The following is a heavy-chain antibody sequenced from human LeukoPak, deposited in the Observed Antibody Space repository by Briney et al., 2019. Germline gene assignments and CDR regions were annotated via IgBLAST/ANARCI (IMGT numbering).Heavy chain of an antibody. CDR2: ISSSTSYI. J-gene: IGHJ4*02. Sequence: GGSLRLSCAASGFTFRSYATNWVRQAPGKGLEWVSSISSSTSYIYYADSVRGRFTISRDNAKNLLYLQMNSLRAEDTAVYYCARSHGSGSYYLWGQGTLVTVSS. D-gene: IGHD3-10*01. CDR1: GFTFRSYA. CDR3: ARSHGSGSYYL. V-gene: IGHV3-21*01.